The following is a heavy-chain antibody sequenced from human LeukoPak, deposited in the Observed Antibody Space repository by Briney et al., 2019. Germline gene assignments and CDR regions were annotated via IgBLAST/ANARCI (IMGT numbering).Heavy chain of an antibody. Sequence: SETLSLTCTVSGYSISSGYYWGWIRQPPGKGLEWIGSIYHSGNTYYNPSLKSRVTISVDTSKNQFSLKLSSVTAADTAVYYCARAGYGLLHYYYYYMDVWGKGTTVTISS. J-gene: IGHJ6*03. D-gene: IGHD2-15*01. CDR3: ARAGYGLLHYYYYYMDV. CDR1: GYSISSGYY. V-gene: IGHV4-38-2*02. CDR2: IYHSGNT.